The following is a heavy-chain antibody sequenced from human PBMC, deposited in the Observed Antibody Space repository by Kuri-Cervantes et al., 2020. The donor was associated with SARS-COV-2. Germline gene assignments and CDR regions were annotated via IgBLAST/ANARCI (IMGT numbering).Heavy chain of an antibody. J-gene: IGHJ4*02. Sequence: SVKVSCKASGGTFSSYTISWVRQAPGQGLEWMGRIIPILGIANYAQKFQGRVTITADKSTSTAHMELSSLRSEDTAVYYCVRGRGVIISALDYWGQGTLVTVSS. CDR1: GGTFSSYT. D-gene: IGHD3-10*01. V-gene: IGHV1-69*02. CDR3: VRGRGVIISALDY. CDR2: IIPILGIA.